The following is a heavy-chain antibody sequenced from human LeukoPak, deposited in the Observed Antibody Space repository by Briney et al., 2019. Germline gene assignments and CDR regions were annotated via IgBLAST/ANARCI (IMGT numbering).Heavy chain of an antibody. CDR1: GFTFSSYA. CDR2: ISGSGGST. CDR3: ATEREGYYYDSSGYYIDY. D-gene: IGHD3-22*01. J-gene: IGHJ4*02. Sequence: PGGSLRLSCAASGFTFSSYAMSWVRQAPGKGLEWVSAISGSGGSTYYADSVKGRFTISRDNSKNTLYLQMNSLRAEDTAVYYCATEREGYYYDSSGYYIDYWGQETLVTVSS. V-gene: IGHV3-23*01.